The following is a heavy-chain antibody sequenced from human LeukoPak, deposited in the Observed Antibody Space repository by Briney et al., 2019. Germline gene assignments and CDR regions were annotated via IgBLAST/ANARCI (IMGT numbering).Heavy chain of an antibody. CDR2: IKLDGSEK. J-gene: IGHJ3*02. D-gene: IGHD3-3*01. CDR3: ASPEWLPDSIDI. Sequence: GGSLRLSCAASGFTFNNYWMTWVRQAPGRGLEWVANIKLDGSEKYYVDSVKGRFTISRDNAKNSLYLQMNNLRAEDTAVYYCASPEWLPDSIDIWGQGTMVTVSS. V-gene: IGHV3-7*01. CDR1: GFTFNNYW.